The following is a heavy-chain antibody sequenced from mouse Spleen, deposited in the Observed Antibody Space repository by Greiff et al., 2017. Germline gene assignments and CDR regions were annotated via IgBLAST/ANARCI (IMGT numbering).Heavy chain of an antibody. CDR3: ARGYGKGDYFDY. CDR2: IDPSDSYT. D-gene: IGHD2-10*02. V-gene: IGHV1-69*01. J-gene: IGHJ2*01. Sequence: QVQLKQPGAELVMPGASVKLSCKASGYTFTSYWMHWVKQRPGQGLEWIGEIDPSDSYTNYNQKFKGKATLTVDKSSSTAYMQLSSLTSEDSAVYYCARGYGKGDYFDYWGQGTTLTVSS. CDR1: GYTFTSYW.